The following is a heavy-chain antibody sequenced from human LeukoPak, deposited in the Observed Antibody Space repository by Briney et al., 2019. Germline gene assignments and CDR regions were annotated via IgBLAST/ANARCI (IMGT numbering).Heavy chain of an antibody. V-gene: IGHV4-59*01. CDR2: INYSGNT. D-gene: IGHD4-17*01. J-gene: IGHJ4*02. CDR1: GGSISDYY. Sequence: PSETLSLTCTVSGGSISDYYWSWIRQPPGKGREWIGYINYSGNTNYNPSLKSRVTISVDTSKNQFSLRLTSVTAADTAVFYCAREGRQDYVYFDYWGQGSLVTVSS. CDR3: AREGRQDYVYFDY.